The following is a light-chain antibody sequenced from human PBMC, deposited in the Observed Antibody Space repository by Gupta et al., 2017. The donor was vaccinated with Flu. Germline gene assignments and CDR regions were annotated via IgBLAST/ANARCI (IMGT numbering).Light chain of an antibody. CDR2: DAS. V-gene: IGKV3-11*01. J-gene: IGKJ4*02. Sequence: ERATQNGRESESDSIYLAWYRQKPGQAPRLLIYDASNRATGIPDRFSGSGSGTDFTLTISSLEPEDVAVYYCQQRRSWPRTFGGGTKVEIK. CDR1: ESDSIY. CDR3: QQRRSWPRT.